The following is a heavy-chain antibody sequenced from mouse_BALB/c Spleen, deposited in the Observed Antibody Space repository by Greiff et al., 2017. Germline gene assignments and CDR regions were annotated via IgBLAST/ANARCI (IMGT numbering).Heavy chain of an antibody. CDR2: ILPGSGST. CDR3: ARRGNYGGAMDY. Sequence: QVQLQQSGAELMKPGASVNISCKATGYTFSSYWIEWVKQRPGHGLEWIGEILPGSGSTNYNEKFKGKATFTADTSSNTAYMQLSSLTSEDSAVYYCARRGNYGGAMDYWGQGTSVTVSS. CDR1: GYTFSSYW. J-gene: IGHJ4*01. D-gene: IGHD2-1*01. V-gene: IGHV1-9*01.